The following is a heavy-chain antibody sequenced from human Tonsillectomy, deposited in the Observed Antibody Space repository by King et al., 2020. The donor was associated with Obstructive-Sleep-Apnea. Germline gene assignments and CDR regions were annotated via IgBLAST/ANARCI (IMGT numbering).Heavy chain of an antibody. CDR2: ITWKSGSI. CDR1: GFTFDDYA. Sequence: VQLVESGGGLVQPGRSLRLSCAASGFTFDDYAMHWVRQAPGKGLEWVSSITWKSGSIDYADSVKGRFTISRDNAKNSLYLQMNSLRPEDTALYYCTKDLSRFGELPPFGAFDIWGQGTMVIVSS. V-gene: IGHV3-9*01. CDR3: TKDLSRFGELPPFGAFDI. D-gene: IGHD3-10*01. J-gene: IGHJ3*02.